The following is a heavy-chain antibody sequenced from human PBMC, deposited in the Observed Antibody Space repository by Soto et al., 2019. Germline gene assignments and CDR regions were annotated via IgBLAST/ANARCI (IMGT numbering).Heavy chain of an antibody. CDR2: IYYSGST. J-gene: IGHJ3*02. CDR1: GGSISSSSYY. CDR3: ATGRATTYDAFDI. D-gene: IGHD1-26*01. Sequence: SETLSLTCTVSGGSISSSSYYWGWIRQPPGKGLEWIGSIYYSGSTYYNPPLKSRVTISVDTSKNQFSLKLSSVTAADTAVYYCATGRATTYDAFDIWGQGTMVTVSS. V-gene: IGHV4-39*01.